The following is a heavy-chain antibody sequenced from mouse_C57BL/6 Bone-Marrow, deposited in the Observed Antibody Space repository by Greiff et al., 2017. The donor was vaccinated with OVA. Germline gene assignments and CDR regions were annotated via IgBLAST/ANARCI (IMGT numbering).Heavy chain of an antibody. Sequence: VQLQQSGAELVRPGASVKLSCTASGFNIKDYYMHWVKQRPEQGLEWIGRIDPEDGDTEYAPKFKGKATMTADTSSSTAYLQLSSLTSEDTSVYYCTTGWLGYYFDYWGQGTTLTVSS. CDR3: TTGWLGYYFDY. D-gene: IGHD1-1*02. V-gene: IGHV14-1*01. J-gene: IGHJ2*01. CDR2: IDPEDGDT. CDR1: GFNIKDYY.